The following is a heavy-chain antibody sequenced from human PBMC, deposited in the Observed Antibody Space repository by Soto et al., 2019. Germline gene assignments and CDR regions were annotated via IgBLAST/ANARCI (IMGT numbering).Heavy chain of an antibody. Sequence: SETLSLTCTVSGGSISSSSYYWGWIRQPPGKGLEWIGSIYYSGSTYYNPSLKSRVTISVDTSKNQFSLKLSSVTAADTAVYYCARGDYDYIWGSYLFAFDIWGQGTVVTVSS. J-gene: IGHJ3*02. CDR3: ARGDYDYIWGSYLFAFDI. CDR2: IYYSGST. D-gene: IGHD3-16*02. V-gene: IGHV4-39*01. CDR1: GGSISSSSYY.